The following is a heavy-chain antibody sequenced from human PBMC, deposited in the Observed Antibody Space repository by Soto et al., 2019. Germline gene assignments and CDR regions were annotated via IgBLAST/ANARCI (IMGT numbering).Heavy chain of an antibody. Sequence: SETLSLACTVSGGSMSTYYWSWIRQSPGKGLEWIGYIYYNGNTNYNPSLKSRVTISVDTSKNQFSLKVTSVTAADTAVYFCARGRDWLIPYYFDYWGQGTLVTVSS. CDR1: GGSMSTYY. CDR3: ARGRDWLIPYYFDY. V-gene: IGHV4-59*01. CDR2: IYYNGNT. D-gene: IGHD3-9*01. J-gene: IGHJ4*02.